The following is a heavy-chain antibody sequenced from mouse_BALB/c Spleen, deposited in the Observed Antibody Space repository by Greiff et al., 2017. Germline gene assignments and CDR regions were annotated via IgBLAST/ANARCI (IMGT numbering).Heavy chain of an antibody. CDR2: INPGSGGT. D-gene: IGHD3-2*01. CDR3: ATRQLGLRYFDY. V-gene: IGHV1-54*01. Sequence: QVQLKQSGAELVRPGTSVKVSCKASGYAFTNYLIEWVKQRPGQGLEWIGVINPGSGGTNYNEKFKGKATLTADKSSSTAYMQLSSLTSDDSAVYFCATRQLGLRYFDYWGQGTTLTVSS. CDR1: GYAFTNYL. J-gene: IGHJ2*01.